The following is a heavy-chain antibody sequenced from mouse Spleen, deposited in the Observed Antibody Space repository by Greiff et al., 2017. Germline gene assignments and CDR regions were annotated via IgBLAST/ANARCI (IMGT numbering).Heavy chain of an antibody. J-gene: IGHJ3*01. Sequence: EVMLVESGGGLVKPGGSLKLSCAASGFTFSSYAMSWVRQTPEKRLEWVATISSGGSYTYYPDSVKGRFTISRDNAKNTLYLQMSSLRSEDTAMYDCARQDTATAWFAYWGQGTLVTVSA. CDR1: GFTFSSYA. D-gene: IGHD1-2*01. CDR3: ARQDTATAWFAY. V-gene: IGHV5-9-1*01. CDR2: ISSGGSYT.